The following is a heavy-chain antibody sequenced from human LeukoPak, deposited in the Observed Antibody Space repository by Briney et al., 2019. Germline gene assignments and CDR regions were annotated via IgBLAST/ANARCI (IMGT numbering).Heavy chain of an antibody. CDR2: ISGSGGST. J-gene: IGHJ4*02. V-gene: IGHV3-23*01. D-gene: IGHD2-15*01. Sequence: GGSLRLSCAASGFTFSSYAMSWVRQAPGKGLEWVSAISGSGGSTYYADSVKGRFTISRDNSKSTLYLQMNSLRAEDTAVYYCASGLVVVAAIPFDYWGQGTLVTVSS. CDR1: GFTFSSYA. CDR3: ASGLVVVAAIPFDY.